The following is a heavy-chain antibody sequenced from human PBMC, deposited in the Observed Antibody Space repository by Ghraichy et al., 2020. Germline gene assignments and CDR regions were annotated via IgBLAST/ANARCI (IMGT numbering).Heavy chain of an antibody. CDR1: GGSVSNYY. CDR3: ARGNGSGWLGDGYFYGMDV. V-gene: IGHV4-59*02. CDR2: IYYSGTS. J-gene: IGHJ6*02. D-gene: IGHD6-19*01. Sequence: SETLSLTCTVSGGSVSNYYWSWIRQSPGKGLEWIAYIYYSGTSSHNPSLKSRVTLSVDTSKNQVSLKLSAVTPADTAVYYCARGNGSGWLGDGYFYGMDVWGQGTTVTVSS.